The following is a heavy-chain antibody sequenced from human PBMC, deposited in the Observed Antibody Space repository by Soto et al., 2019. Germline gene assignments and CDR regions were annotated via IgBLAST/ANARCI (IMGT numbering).Heavy chain of an antibody. D-gene: IGHD6-6*01. CDR2: IIPIFGTA. CDR3: ARTPARTPAITTFDY. J-gene: IGHJ4*02. CDR1: GGTFSSDA. V-gene: IGHV1-69*13. Sequence: SVKFSCKASGGTFSSDAISWVRQAPGQGLEWMGGIIPIFGTANYAQKFQGRVTITADESTSTAYMELSSLRSEDTAVYYCARTPARTPAITTFDYCGQGTLVTVSS.